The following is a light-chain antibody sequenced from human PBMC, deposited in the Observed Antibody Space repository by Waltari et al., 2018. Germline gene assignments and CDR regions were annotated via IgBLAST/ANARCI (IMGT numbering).Light chain of an antibody. CDR1: SSDVVGYNY. V-gene: IGLV2-14*01. CDR2: EVS. CDR3: SSYTSSSTYV. Sequence: QSALTQPASVSGSPGQSITISCTGTSSDVVGYNYVSWYQQHPGKAPKLMIYEVSNRPSGVSNRFSGSKSGNTASLTISGLQAEDEADYYCSSYTSSSTYVFGTGTEVTVL. J-gene: IGLJ1*01.